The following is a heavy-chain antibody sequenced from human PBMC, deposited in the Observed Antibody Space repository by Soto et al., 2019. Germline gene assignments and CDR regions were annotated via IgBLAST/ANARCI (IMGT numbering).Heavy chain of an antibody. Sequence: GESLKISCKGSGYDFATYWIGWVRQMPGKGPECMGIIYPGDSDTKYIPSFQGQVTISVDNDISTTCVQWSPLKASDTAMYYCARHRYKGAPTDNDMDVRCQGNTVTVSS. CDR3: ARHRYKGAPTDNDMDV. D-gene: IGHD1-1*01. V-gene: IGHV5-51*01. CDR1: GYDFATYW. J-gene: IGHJ6*02. CDR2: IYPGDSDT.